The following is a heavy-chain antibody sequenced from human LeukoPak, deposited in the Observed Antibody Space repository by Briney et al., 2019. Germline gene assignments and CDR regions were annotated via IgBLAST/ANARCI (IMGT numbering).Heavy chain of an antibody. J-gene: IGHJ4*02. CDR2: ISTDGSQT. V-gene: IGHV3-74*01. CDR1: GFTFSNFW. CDR3: VRSLRSADF. Sequence: GGSLRLSCAASGFTFSNFWMNWVRQPPGKGLMWVSQISTDGSQTFYADSVKGRFTISRDNAQNTLFLQMDSLRPEDTAVYYCVRSLRSADFWGQGTLVTVSS.